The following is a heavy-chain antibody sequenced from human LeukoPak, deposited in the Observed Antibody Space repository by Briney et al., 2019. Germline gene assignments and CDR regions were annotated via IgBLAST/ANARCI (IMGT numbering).Heavy chain of an antibody. CDR3: ARDLGGYYHPKYYFDY. CDR1: GYTFTSYY. CDR2: INPSGGST. V-gene: IGHV1-46*01. D-gene: IGHD3-10*01. J-gene: IGHJ4*02. Sequence: GASVKVSCKASGYTFTSYYMHWVRQAPGQGLEWMGIINPSGGSTSYAQKFQGRVTMTRDTSTSTVYMELSSLRSEDTAVYYCARDLGGYYHPKYYFDYWGQGTLVTVSS.